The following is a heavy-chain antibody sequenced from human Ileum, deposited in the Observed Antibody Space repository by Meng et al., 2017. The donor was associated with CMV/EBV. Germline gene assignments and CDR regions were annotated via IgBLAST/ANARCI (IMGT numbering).Heavy chain of an antibody. D-gene: IGHD2-2*01. V-gene: IGHV3-30-3*01. CDR1: GFTFSSYA. J-gene: IGHJ3*02. CDR2: ISYDGSNK. CDR3: ARDGPQGYCSSTSCLDAFDI. Sequence: GESLKISCAASGFTFSSYAMHWVRQAPGKGLEWVAVISYDGSNKYYADSVKGRFTISRDNSKNTLYLQMNSLRAEDTAVYYCARDGPQGYCSSTSCLDAFDIWGQGTMVTVSS.